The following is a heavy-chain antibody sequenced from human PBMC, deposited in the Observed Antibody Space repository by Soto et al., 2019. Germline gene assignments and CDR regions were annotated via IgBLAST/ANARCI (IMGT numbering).Heavy chain of an antibody. Sequence: SETLSLTCTVTGGSISTYYWSWIRQPPGKGLEWIGHIYYTGNTNYNPSLKSRVTISVDTSKNQFSLKLSSVTAADTAVYYCASTIFGVVIPYYFDYWGQGTLVTSPQ. J-gene: IGHJ4*02. CDR1: GGSISTYY. V-gene: IGHV4-59*08. CDR2: IYYTGNT. CDR3: ASTIFGVVIPYYFDY. D-gene: IGHD3-3*01.